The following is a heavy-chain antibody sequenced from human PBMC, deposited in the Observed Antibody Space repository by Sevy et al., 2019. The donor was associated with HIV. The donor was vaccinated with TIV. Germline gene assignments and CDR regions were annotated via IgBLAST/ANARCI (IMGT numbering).Heavy chain of an antibody. CDR2: IYHSGST. J-gene: IGHJ4*02. V-gene: IGHV4-4*02. CDR1: GGSISSSNW. Sequence: SETLSLTCAVSGGSISSSNWWSWVRQPPGKGLEWIGEIYHSGSTKYNPSLKSRVTISVDKSKNQFSLKLSSVTAADTAVYYCARGRYGDRPNYFDYWGQGTLVTVSS. D-gene: IGHD4-17*01. CDR3: ARGRYGDRPNYFDY.